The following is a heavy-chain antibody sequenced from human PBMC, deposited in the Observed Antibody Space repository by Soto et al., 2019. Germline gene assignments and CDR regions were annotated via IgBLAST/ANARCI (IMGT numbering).Heavy chain of an antibody. J-gene: IGHJ4*02. D-gene: IGHD2-15*01. Sequence: PSETLSLTCTVSGGSINSYYWSWIRQPPGKGLEWIGYSGNTNYNPSLKSRVTISVDTSKNQFSLKLSSVTAADTAMYYCACSGGGSSDDWGQGTLVNVSS. V-gene: IGHV4-59*01. CDR3: ACSGGGSSDD. CDR2: SGNT. CDR1: GGSINSYY.